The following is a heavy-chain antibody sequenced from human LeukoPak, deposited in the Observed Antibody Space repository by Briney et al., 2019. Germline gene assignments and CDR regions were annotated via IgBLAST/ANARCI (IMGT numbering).Heavy chain of an antibody. CDR2: ISGSGGST. Sequence: PRRSLRLSCALSGFTFTRYAMSWVRQAPGKGLEWVSAISGSGGSTYYADSVKGRFTISRDNSKNTLYLQMNSLRAEDTAVYYCAKPLCSSTSCYPGRYFQHWGQGTLVTVSS. J-gene: IGHJ1*01. V-gene: IGHV3-23*01. D-gene: IGHD2-2*01. CDR3: AKPLCSSTSCYPGRYFQH. CDR1: GFTFTRYA.